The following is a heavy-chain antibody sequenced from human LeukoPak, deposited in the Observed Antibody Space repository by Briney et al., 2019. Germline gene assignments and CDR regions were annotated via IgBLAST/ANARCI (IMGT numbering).Heavy chain of an antibody. D-gene: IGHD3-3*01. CDR3: ARDLNDFWSGYSNWFDP. Sequence: ASVKVSCKASGYTFTSYAMNWVRQAPGQGLEWMGWINTNTGNPTYAQGFTGRFAFSLDTSVSTAYLQISSLKAEDTAVYYCARDLNDFWSGYSNWFDPWGQGTLVTVSS. J-gene: IGHJ5*02. V-gene: IGHV7-4-1*02. CDR1: GYTFTSYA. CDR2: INTNTGNP.